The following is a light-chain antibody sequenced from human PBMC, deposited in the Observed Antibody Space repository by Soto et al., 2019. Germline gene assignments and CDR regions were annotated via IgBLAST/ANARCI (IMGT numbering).Light chain of an antibody. CDR2: GAS. V-gene: IGKV3-15*01. Sequence: EIVMTQSPATLSVSPADSVTLSGRASQSISSYLAWYQQKPGKAPKLLIYGASTRATGIPARFSGSGSGTEFTLTISSLQSEDFAVYYCQQYNSWPRTFGQGTKVDI. CDR3: QQYNSWPRT. J-gene: IGKJ1*01. CDR1: QSISSY.